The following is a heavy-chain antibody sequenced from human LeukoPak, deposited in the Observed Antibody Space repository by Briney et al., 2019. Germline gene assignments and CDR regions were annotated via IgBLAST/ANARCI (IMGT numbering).Heavy chain of an antibody. CDR1: GFTFSNVW. V-gene: IGHV3-15*01. J-gene: IGHJ4*02. D-gene: IGHD3-10*01. CDR2: IKSKTGGGTT. Sequence: GGSLTLSRAASGFTFSNVWMSGVRHAPGRGVECVGRIKSKTGGGTTDYAAPVKGRFTITRDDPKNTLYLQMHSLKTEDTAVYYCTTYRKSSGSYCPCDYWGQGTLVTVSS. CDR3: TTYRKSSGSYCPCDY.